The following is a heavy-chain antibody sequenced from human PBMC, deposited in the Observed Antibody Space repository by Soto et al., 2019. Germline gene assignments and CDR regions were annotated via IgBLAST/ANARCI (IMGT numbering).Heavy chain of an antibody. Sequence: GGSLRLSCAASGFTFDDYTMHWVRQAPGKGLEWVSLISWDGGSTYYVDSVKGRFTISRDNSKNSLYLQMNSLRTEDTALYYCAKGSPVIGGYNILPDYWGQGTLVTVSS. CDR1: GFTFDDYT. CDR2: ISWDGGST. V-gene: IGHV3-43*01. J-gene: IGHJ4*02. CDR3: AKGSPVIGGYNILPDY. D-gene: IGHD1-26*01.